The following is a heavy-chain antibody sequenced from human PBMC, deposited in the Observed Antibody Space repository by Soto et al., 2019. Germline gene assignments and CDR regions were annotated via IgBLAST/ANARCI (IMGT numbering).Heavy chain of an antibody. CDR1: GFTFSSYA. J-gene: IGHJ3*02. D-gene: IGHD3-16*02. V-gene: IGHV3-30-3*01. CDR3: ARERERDYDYVWGSYRPDPYDAFDI. Sequence: GGSLRLSCAASGFTFSSYAMHWVRQAPGKGLEWVAVISYDGSNKYYADSVKGRFTISRDNSKNTLYLQMNSLRAEDTAVYYCARERERDYDYVWGSYRPDPYDAFDIWGQGTMVTVSS. CDR2: ISYDGSNK.